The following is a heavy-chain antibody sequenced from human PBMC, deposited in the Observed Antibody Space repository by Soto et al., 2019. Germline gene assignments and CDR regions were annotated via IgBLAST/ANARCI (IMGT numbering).Heavy chain of an antibody. J-gene: IGHJ4*02. D-gene: IGHD4-17*01. CDR2: IYHSGST. Sequence: SETMSLTCTVSGGSISSGDYYWSWIRQPPGKGLEWIGYIYHSGSTYYNPSLKSRVTISVDRSKNQFSLKLSSVTAADTAVYYCARAMTTVTTIDYWGQGTLVTVSS. CDR3: ARAMTTVTTIDY. V-gene: IGHV4-30-2*01. CDR1: GGSISSGDYY.